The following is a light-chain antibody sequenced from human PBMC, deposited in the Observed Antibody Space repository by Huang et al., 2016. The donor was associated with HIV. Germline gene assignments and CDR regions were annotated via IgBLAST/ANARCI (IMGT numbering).Light chain of an antibody. V-gene: IGKV1-NL1*01. CDR1: QAIAKS. CDR2: SAS. J-gene: IGKJ2*01. CDR3: QQYHSTPYT. Sequence: DIQMTQSPSTLSASVRNIVTITCRASQAIAKSLAWYQQKPGNAHKHLGYSASRLDSGVPSRFSGSGSGTDYTLTISSLQPEDFATYYWQQYHSTPYTFGQGTKLEIK.